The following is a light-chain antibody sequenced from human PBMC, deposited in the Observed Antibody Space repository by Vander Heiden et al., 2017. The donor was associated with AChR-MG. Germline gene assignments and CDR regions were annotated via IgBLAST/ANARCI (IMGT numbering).Light chain of an antibody. J-gene: IGKJ2*01. CDR1: QSVSSNY. CDR3: QQYGSSPPYT. CDR2: TAS. V-gene: IGKV3-20*01. Sequence: PGERATLFCRASQSVSSNYLAWYQQKPGQAPRLLIYTASNRAIGIPDRFSGGGSGTDFTLTITRLEPEDFAVYYCQQYGSSPPYTFGQGTKLEI.